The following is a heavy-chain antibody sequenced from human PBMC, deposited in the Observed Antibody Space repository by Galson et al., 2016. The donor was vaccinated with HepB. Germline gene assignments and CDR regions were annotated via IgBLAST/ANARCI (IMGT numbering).Heavy chain of an antibody. CDR2: IYFSGST. CDR1: GGSISSNNYY. D-gene: IGHD6-25*01. CDR3: ARQVGDSGYGRFMDV. Sequence: SETLSLTCTVSGGSISSNNYYWGWIRQPPGKGLECIGTIYFSGSTSYNPSLQSRVTISVDTSKNQFSLDLNSVTAADAGVYYCARQVGDSGYGRFMDVWGQGTTVTVSS. J-gene: IGHJ6*02. V-gene: IGHV4-39*01.